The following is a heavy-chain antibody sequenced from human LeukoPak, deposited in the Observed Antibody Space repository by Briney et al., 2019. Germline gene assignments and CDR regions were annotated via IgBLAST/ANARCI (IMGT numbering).Heavy chain of an antibody. CDR3: AREIAAAGPDY. V-gene: IGHV3-7*01. CDR1: GFTFSYYW. CDR2: IKQDGSEK. Sequence: GGSLRLSCAASGFTFSYYWMTWVRQAPGKGLEWVANIKQDGSEKNYVDSVKGRFTISRDNAKNSVSLQMNSLRAEDTAVYYCAREIAAAGPDYWGQGTLVTVSS. D-gene: IGHD6-13*01. J-gene: IGHJ4*02.